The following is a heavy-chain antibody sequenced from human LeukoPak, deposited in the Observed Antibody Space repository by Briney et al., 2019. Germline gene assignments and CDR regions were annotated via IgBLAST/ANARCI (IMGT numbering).Heavy chain of an antibody. CDR3: AKGRDGYNLEAFDY. Sequence: GGSLRLSCAASGFTFSSYGMHWVRQAPGKGLEWVAFIRYDGSNKYYADSVKGRFTISRDNSKNTLYLQMNSLRAGDTAVYYCAKGRDGYNLEAFDYWGQGTLVTVSS. V-gene: IGHV3-30*02. D-gene: IGHD5-24*01. CDR2: IRYDGSNK. J-gene: IGHJ4*02. CDR1: GFTFSSYG.